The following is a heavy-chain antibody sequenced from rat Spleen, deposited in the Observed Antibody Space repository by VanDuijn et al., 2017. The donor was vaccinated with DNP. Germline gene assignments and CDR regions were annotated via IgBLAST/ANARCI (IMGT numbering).Heavy chain of an antibody. Sequence: EEQLVESGGDLVQPGRSLKLPCVASGFTFNYYWMTWIRHIPGKGLQWVASITRGGGTTNYRDSMKGRFTISRDNAKSTPCLQMDSMRSEETATYYCVRVPLGYYAMDAWGQGTAVAVSS. CDR2: ITRGGGTT. V-gene: IGHV5-31*01. CDR3: VRVPLGYYAMDA. CDR1: GFTFNYYW. D-gene: IGHD4-6*01. J-gene: IGHJ4*01.